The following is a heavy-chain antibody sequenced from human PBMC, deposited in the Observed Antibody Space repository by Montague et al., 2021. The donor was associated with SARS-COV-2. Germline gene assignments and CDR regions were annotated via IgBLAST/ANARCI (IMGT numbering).Heavy chain of an antibody. Sequence: SETLSLTCTVSGGSISGYWTWMRQPPGKGLEWLGHIYYTGSTKYNPSLKSRVTITIDTPKNQFSLSLRSVTAADTALYYCARLPPNGRWYLDLWGRGTLVTVSS. D-gene: IGHD2-8*01. CDR1: GGSISGY. CDR2: IYYTGST. CDR3: ARLPPNGRWYLDL. J-gene: IGHJ2*01. V-gene: IGHV4-59*01.